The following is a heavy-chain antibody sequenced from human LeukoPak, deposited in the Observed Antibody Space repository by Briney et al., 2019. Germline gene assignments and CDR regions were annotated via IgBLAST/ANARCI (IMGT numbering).Heavy chain of an antibody. Sequence: PGGSLRLFCAASGFTFSGYAMHWVREAPGKGLEWVAVISYDGNNEYYADSVKGRFTISRDNSKNTLYLQMNSLSVEDTAVYYCARVGYYASGPFSYFDYWGQGTLVTVSS. CDR1: GFTFSGYA. CDR3: ARVGYYASGPFSYFDY. V-gene: IGHV3-30-3*01. D-gene: IGHD3-10*01. J-gene: IGHJ4*02. CDR2: ISYDGNNE.